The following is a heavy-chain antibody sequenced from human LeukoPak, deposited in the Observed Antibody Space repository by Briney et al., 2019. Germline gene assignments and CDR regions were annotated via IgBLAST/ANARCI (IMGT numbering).Heavy chain of an antibody. CDR1: GFTVSNNS. CDR3: ARDYRYRADTAMVNYYYYGMDV. CDR2: IYSGGCT. J-gene: IGHJ6*02. D-gene: IGHD5-18*01. Sequence: PGGSLRLSCAASGFTVSNNSMSWVRQAPGKGLEWVSLIYSGGCTYYAASVRGRFTISRHNSKNTLYLQMNSLRAEDTAVYYCARDYRYRADTAMVNYYYYGMDVWGQGTTVTVSS. V-gene: IGHV3-53*04.